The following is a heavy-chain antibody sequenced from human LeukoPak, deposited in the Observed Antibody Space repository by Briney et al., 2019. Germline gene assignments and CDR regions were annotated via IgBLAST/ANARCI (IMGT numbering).Heavy chain of an antibody. V-gene: IGHV4-34*01. D-gene: IGHD5-24*01. CDR1: GGSFSGYY. CDR3: ARGRRDGYTGPWYFDL. CDR2: INYSGST. Sequence: SETLSLTCAVYGGSFSGYYWSWVRQPPGMGLEWIGEINYSGSTNYNPSLKSRDTISVDTSKNQFSLKLSSVTAADTAVYYCARGRRDGYTGPWYFDLWGRGTLVTVSS. J-gene: IGHJ2*01.